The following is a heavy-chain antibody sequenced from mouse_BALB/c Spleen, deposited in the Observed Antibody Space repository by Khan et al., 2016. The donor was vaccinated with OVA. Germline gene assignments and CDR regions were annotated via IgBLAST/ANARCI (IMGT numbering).Heavy chain of an antibody. CDR3: ARAYDYFDY. CDR2: ISSGGST. CDR1: GFTFRNYA. V-gene: IGHV5-6-5*01. J-gene: IGHJ2*01. D-gene: IGHD1-1*01. Sequence: EVQLVETGGGLVKPGGSLKLSCAASGFTFRNYAMSWVRQTPEKRLEWVASISSGGSTYYPDSVKGRFTISRGNARNIRYLQMGSLRSEDTAMYYCARAYDYFDYWGQGTTLTVSS.